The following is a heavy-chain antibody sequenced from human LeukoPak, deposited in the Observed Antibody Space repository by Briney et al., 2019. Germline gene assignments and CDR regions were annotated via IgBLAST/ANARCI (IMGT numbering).Heavy chain of an antibody. CDR2: ISSSSSYI. J-gene: IGHJ6*02. Sequence: GGSLRLSCAASGFTFSSYSMNWVRQAPGKGLEWVSSISSSSSYIYYADSVKGRFTISRDNAKNSLYLQMNSLRAEDTAVYYCARDPRDGYNAYYYGMDVWGQGTTVTVSS. CDR1: GFTFSSYS. D-gene: IGHD5-24*01. V-gene: IGHV3-21*01. CDR3: ARDPRDGYNAYYYGMDV.